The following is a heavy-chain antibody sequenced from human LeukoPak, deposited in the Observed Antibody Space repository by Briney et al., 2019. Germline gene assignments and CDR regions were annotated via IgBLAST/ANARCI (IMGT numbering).Heavy chain of an antibody. J-gene: IGHJ4*02. CDR2: ISAYNGNT. D-gene: IGHD3-22*01. Sequence: ASVKVSCKASGYTFTSYGICWVRQAPGQGLEWMGWISAYNGNTNYAQKLQGRVTMTTDTSTSAAYMELRSLRSDDTAVYYCARNLGYDSSGYYYEFDYWGQGTLVTVSS. CDR1: GYTFTSYG. CDR3: ARNLGYDSSGYYYEFDY. V-gene: IGHV1-18*01.